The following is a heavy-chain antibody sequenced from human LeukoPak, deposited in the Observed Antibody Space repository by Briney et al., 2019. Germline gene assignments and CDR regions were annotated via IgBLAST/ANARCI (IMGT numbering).Heavy chain of an antibody. CDR3: AVSSSWASDNWFDP. V-gene: IGHV4-4*02. Sequence: PSGTLSLTCAVSGGSISSSNWWSWVRQPPGKGLEWIGEIYHSGSTNYNPSLKSRVTISVDKSKNQFSLKLSSVTAADTAVYYCAVSSSWASDNWFDPWGQGTLVTVSS. D-gene: IGHD6-13*01. CDR2: IYHSGST. CDR1: GGSISSSNW. J-gene: IGHJ5*02.